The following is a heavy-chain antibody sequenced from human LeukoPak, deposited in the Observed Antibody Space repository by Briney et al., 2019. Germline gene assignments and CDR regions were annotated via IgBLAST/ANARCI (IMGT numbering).Heavy chain of an antibody. V-gene: IGHV3-11*01. CDR1: GFTXSDYY. J-gene: IGHJ4*02. CDR2: ISSSGSTI. CDR3: ARAKPKNMVRGLIMRRESRYYFDY. D-gene: IGHD3-10*01. Sequence: SLXLSXAASGFTXSDYYMSWLRQAPGKGLEWVSYISSSGSTIYYADSVKGRFTISRDNAKNSLYLQMNSLRAEDTAVYYCARAKPKNMVRGLIMRRESRYYFDYWGQGTLVTVSS.